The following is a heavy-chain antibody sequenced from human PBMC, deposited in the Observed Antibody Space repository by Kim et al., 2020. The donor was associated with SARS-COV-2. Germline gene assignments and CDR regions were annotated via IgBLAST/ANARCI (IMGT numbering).Heavy chain of an antibody. D-gene: IGHD2-15*01. CDR1: GGSISSSSYY. Sequence: SETLSLTCTVSGGSISSSSYYWGWIRQPPGKGLEWIGSIYYSGSTYYNPSLKSRVTISVDTSKNQFSLKLSSVTAADTAVYYCARLVRGWLGPGGEKDYWGQGTLVTVSS. V-gene: IGHV4-39*01. J-gene: IGHJ4*02. CDR3: ARLVRGWLGPGGEKDY. CDR2: IYYSGST.